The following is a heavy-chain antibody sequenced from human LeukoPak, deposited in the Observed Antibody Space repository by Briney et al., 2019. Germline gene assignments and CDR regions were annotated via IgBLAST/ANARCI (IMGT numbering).Heavy chain of an antibody. V-gene: IGHV4-39*01. Sequence: PSETLSLTCIVSGCSISSSPFYWGWIRQPPGEGLEWIGSIYNSGTTYYNPSLKGRITISIDMSRDQFSLKLSSVTAADTGVYYCARSVASAGTSHWGYWGQGSLVTVSS. J-gene: IGHJ4*02. CDR2: IYNSGTT. D-gene: IGHD6-13*01. CDR3: ARSVASAGTSHWGY. CDR1: GCSISSSPFY.